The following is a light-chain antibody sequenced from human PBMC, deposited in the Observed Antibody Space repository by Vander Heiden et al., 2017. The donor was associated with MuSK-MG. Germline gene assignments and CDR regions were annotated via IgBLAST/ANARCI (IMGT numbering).Light chain of an antibody. CDR3: QQDDSSPRT. J-gene: IGKJ1*01. CDR2: AAS. V-gene: IGKV1-8*01. CDR1: QGISSY. Sequence: AIRMTQSPSSFSASTGDRVTITCRASQGISSYLAWYQQKPGKAPKLLIYAASTLQSGVPSRFSGSGSGTDFTLTISCLQSEDFATYYCQQDDSSPRTFGQGTKVEIK.